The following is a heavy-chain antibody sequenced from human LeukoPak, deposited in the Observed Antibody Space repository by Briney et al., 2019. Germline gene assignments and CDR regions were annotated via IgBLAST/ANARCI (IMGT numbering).Heavy chain of an antibody. CDR1: GYTFNSYG. Sequence: GASVKVSCKSSGYTFNSYGITWVRQAPGQGLEWMGWIHTYNGHTNYAQKLQGRVTMTTDTSTSTAYMELRSLRSDDTAVYYCARDLSSEWGGAFDIWGQGTMVTVSS. CDR3: ARDLSSEWGGAFDI. D-gene: IGHD3-3*01. V-gene: IGHV1-18*01. CDR2: IHTYNGHT. J-gene: IGHJ3*02.